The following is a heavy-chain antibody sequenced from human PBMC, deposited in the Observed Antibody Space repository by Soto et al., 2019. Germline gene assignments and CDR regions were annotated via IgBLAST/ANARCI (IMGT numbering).Heavy chain of an antibody. CDR3: ARPGYSGYEGAFDI. D-gene: IGHD5-12*01. CDR2: IKQDGSEK. J-gene: IGHJ3*02. V-gene: IGHV3-7*01. Sequence: GGSLRLSCAASGFTFSSYWMSWVRQAPGKGLEWVANIKQDGSEKYYVDSVKGRFTISRDNAKNSLYLQMNSLRAEDTAVYYCARPGYSGYEGAFDIWGQGTMVTVSS. CDR1: GFTFSSYW.